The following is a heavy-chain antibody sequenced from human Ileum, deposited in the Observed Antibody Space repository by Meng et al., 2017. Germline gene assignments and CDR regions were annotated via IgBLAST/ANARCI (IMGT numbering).Heavy chain of an antibody. CDR1: GGSITTNSY. J-gene: IGHJ4*02. CDR3: ARHGGYYQDY. CDR2: IDHSGSP. Sequence: HVQLQESVPGLGKPSGTLSLTCAVSGGSITTNSYWSWVRQSPEKGLEWIGQIDHSGSPYYNPSLKSRVTMSVDKSKSQVSLQLTSVTAADTAVYYCARHGGYYQDYWGQGTLVTVSS. V-gene: IGHV4-4*02. D-gene: IGHD4-23*01.